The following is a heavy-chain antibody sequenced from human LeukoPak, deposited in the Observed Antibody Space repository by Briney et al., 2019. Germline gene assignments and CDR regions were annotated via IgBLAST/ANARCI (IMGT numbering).Heavy chain of an antibody. V-gene: IGHV4-39*01. CDR1: GGSISSSSYY. Sequence: PSETLSLTCTVSGGSISSSSYYWAWIRQPPGKGLEWIGSIYYSGSTYYNPSLKSRVTISVDTSKNQFSLKLSSVTAADTAVYYCARQLYVVVVPAAMAWGYWGQGTLVTVSS. J-gene: IGHJ4*02. CDR2: IYYSGST. CDR3: ARQLYVVVVPAAMAWGY. D-gene: IGHD2-2*01.